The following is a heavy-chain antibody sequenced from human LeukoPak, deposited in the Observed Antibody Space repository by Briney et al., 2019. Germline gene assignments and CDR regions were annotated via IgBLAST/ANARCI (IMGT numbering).Heavy chain of an antibody. CDR3: ARDPSYHGVYFDY. V-gene: IGHV4-59*01. Sequence: SETLSLTCTVSGGSINSYYWSWIRQPPGKGLEWIGYIYYSGSTNYNPSRKSRVTISVDTSKNLFSLKLSSVTAADTALYYCARDPSYHGVYFDYCGQGTLDTVFS. CDR1: GGSINSYY. J-gene: IGHJ4*02. CDR2: IYYSGST. D-gene: IGHD2-2*01.